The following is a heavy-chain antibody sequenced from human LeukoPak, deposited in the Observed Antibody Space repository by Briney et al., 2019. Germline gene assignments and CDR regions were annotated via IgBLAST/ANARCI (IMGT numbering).Heavy chain of an antibody. D-gene: IGHD1-20*01. J-gene: IGHJ4*02. Sequence: PGGSLRLSCAASGFPFSDYYMNWVRQAPGKGLEWVSAISSSSTYIYYADSVKGRFTISRDNAKNSLYLQMNSLRAEDTAIYYCVRDPGITGTSYWGQGTLVTVPS. V-gene: IGHV3-21*01. CDR2: ISSSSTYI. CDR3: VRDPGITGTSY. CDR1: GFPFSDYY.